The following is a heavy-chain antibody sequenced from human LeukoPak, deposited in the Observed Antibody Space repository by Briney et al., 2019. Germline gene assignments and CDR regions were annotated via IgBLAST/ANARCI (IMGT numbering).Heavy chain of an antibody. CDR1: GFTVSSNY. CDR2: IYSGGST. Sequence: GGSLRLSCAASGFTVSSNYMSWVRQAPGKGLEWVSVIYSGGSTYYADSVKGRFTISRDNSKNTLYLQMNSLRAEDTAVYYCARDLFSCSSTSCLFDYWGQGTLVTVSS. J-gene: IGHJ4*02. CDR3: ARDLFSCSSTSCLFDY. V-gene: IGHV3-66*01. D-gene: IGHD2-2*01.